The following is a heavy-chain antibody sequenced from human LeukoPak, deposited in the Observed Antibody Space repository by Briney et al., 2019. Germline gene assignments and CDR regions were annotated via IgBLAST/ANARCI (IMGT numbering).Heavy chain of an antibody. J-gene: IGHJ6*03. D-gene: IGHD6-13*01. CDR1: GGSFSGYY. CDR3: ARQRSSSSWPYYYYYYMDV. CDR2: INHSGST. Sequence: SETLSLTCAVYGGSFSGYYWSWIRQPPGKGLEWIGEINHSGSTYYNPSLKSRVTISVDTSKNQFSLKLSSVTAADTAVYYCARQRSSSSWPYYYYYYMDVWGKGTTVTISS. V-gene: IGHV4-34*01.